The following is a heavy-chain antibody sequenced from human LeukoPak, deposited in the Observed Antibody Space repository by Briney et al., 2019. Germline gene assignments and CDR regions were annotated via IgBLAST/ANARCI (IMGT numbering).Heavy chain of an antibody. V-gene: IGHV4-59*08. CDR2: IYYSGTT. CDR3: ARHVYDSSGYGAFDI. CDR1: GGSISNYY. D-gene: IGHD3-22*01. Sequence: PSETLSLTCAVSGGSISNYYWSWIRQPPGKGLEWIGYIYYSGTTNYNPSLKSRVTISVDTSKNQFSLKLSSVTAADTAVYYCARHVYDSSGYGAFDIWGQGTMVTVSS. J-gene: IGHJ3*02.